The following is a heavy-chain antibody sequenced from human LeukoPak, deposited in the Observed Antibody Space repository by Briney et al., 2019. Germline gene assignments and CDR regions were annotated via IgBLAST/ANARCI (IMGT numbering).Heavy chain of an antibody. Sequence: SETLSLTCTVSGGSISSYDWSWIRQPPGKGLEWIGYIYYSGSTNYNPSLKSRVTISVDTSKNQFSLKLSSVTAADTAVYYCARAGMATPYNWFDPWGQGTLVTVSS. CDR2: IYYSGST. D-gene: IGHD5-12*01. J-gene: IGHJ5*02. CDR1: GGSISSYD. V-gene: IGHV4-59*01. CDR3: ARAGMATPYNWFDP.